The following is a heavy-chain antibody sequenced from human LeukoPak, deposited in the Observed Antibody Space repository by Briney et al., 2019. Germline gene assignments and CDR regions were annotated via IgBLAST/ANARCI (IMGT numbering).Heavy chain of an antibody. V-gene: IGHV4-61*08. D-gene: IGHD5-12*01. CDR2: IYYSGST. Sequence: PSQTLSLTCAVSGGSISSEGYTCSWIPQPPGKGPKWIGYIYYSGSTNYNPSLKSRVTISVDTSKNQFSLKLSSVTAADTAVYYCARDHRGGYEAYGMDVWGQGTTVTVAS. CDR1: GGSISSEGYT. J-gene: IGHJ6*02. CDR3: ARDHRGGYEAYGMDV.